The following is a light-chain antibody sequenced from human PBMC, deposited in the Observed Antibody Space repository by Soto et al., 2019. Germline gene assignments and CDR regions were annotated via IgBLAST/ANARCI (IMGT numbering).Light chain of an antibody. V-gene: IGKV3-11*01. CDR3: EQRSNGLT. CDR1: QSVSSY. Sequence: EIVLTQSPATLSLSPGERATLSCRASQSVSSYLAWYQQKPGQAPRLLIYAASNRATGIPARFSGSGSGTDFALTISSLEPEDSAVYYCEQRSNGLTFGGGTKVEIK. J-gene: IGKJ4*01. CDR2: AAS.